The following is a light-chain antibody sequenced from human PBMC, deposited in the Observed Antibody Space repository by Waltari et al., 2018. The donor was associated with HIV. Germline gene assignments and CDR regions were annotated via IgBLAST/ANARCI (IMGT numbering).Light chain of an antibody. CDR1: QSVSST. J-gene: IGKJ2*01. V-gene: IGKV3-15*01. CDR2: GAS. Sequence: EIVMTQSPATLSVSPGDSATLSCRASQSVSSTLAWYQKKPGQAPRLLIYGASTRATDIPARFSGSGSGTEFTLAISSLQPEDFAIYYCQQYNNWPRTFGQGTKLEIK. CDR3: QQYNNWPRT.